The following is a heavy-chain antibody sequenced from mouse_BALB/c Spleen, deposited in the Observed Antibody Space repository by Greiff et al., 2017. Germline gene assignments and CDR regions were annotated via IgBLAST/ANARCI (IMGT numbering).Heavy chain of an antibody. CDR1: GYSFTGYF. CDR2: INPYNGDT. CDR3: AYTEDAMDY. Sequence: EVMLVESGPELVKPGASVKISCKASGYSFTGYFMNWVMQSHGKSLEWIGRINPYNGDTFYNQKFKGKATLTVDKSSSTAHMELRSLASEDSAVYYCAYTEDAMDYWGQGTSVTVSS. J-gene: IGHJ4*01. V-gene: IGHV1-20*02.